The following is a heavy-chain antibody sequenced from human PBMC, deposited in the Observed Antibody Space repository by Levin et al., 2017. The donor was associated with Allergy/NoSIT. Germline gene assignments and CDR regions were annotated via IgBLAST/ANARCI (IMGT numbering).Heavy chain of an antibody. CDR2: ISQSGRT. V-gene: IGHV4-34*01. D-gene: IGHD2-15*01. J-gene: IGHJ4*02. CDR3: ARVSGYYCSALSCYNFDY. Sequence: SQTLSLTCGVYGGSFSGYYWSWIRQPPGKGLEWIGEISQSGRTNYNPSLKSRVSISVDTSKNQFSLMLSSVAAADTALYYCARVSGYYCSALSCYNFDYWGQGTLVTVSS. CDR1: GGSFSGYY.